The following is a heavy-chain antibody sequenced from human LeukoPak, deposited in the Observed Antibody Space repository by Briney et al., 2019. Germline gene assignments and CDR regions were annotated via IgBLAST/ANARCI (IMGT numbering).Heavy chain of an antibody. D-gene: IGHD1-26*01. CDR1: GFTFSSYW. CDR2: INQDGSEK. Sequence: GGSLRLSCAASGFTFSSYWMNWVRQAPGKGLEWVANINQDGSEKYYVDSLKGRFTISRDNAKNSLYLQMNSLRAEDTAVYYCARGVPSGNFLYGEFDYWGQGILVTVSS. CDR3: ARGVPSGNFLYGEFDY. V-gene: IGHV3-7*01. J-gene: IGHJ4*02.